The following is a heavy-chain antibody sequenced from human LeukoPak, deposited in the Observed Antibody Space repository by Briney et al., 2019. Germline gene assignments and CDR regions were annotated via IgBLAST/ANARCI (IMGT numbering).Heavy chain of an antibody. CDR2: ISYDGSNK. CDR3: AREYGPGSYYHNWFDP. Sequence: PGGSLRLSCAASGFTFSSYAMHWVRQAPGKGLEWVAVISYDGSNKYYADSVKGRFTISRDNSKNTLYLQMNSLRAEDTAVYYCAREYGPGSYYHNWFDPWGQGTLVTVSS. CDR1: GFTFSSYA. J-gene: IGHJ5*02. V-gene: IGHV3-30-3*01. D-gene: IGHD3-10*01.